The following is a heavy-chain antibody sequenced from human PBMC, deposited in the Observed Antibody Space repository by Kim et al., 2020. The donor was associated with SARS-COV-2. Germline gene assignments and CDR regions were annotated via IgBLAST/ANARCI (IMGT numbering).Heavy chain of an antibody. D-gene: IGHD3-10*01. J-gene: IGHJ6*04. CDR2: ISYDGSNK. V-gene: IGHV3-30*18. CDR3: AQESGSGSYYAWTYYYYGMDV. CDR1: GFTFSSYG. Sequence: GGSLRLSCAASGFTFSSYGMHWVRQSPGKGLEWVAVISYDGSNKYYADSVKGRFTISRDNSKNTLYLQMNSLRAEDTAVYYCAQESGSGSYYAWTYYYYGMDVWGKGTTVTVSS.